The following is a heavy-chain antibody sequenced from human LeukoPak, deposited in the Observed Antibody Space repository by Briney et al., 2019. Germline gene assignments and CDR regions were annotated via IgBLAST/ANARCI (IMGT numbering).Heavy chain of an antibody. V-gene: IGHV4-31*03. CDR3: ARVYGANPPDA. D-gene: IGHD4-17*01. CDR2: IYYSGKN. J-gene: IGHJ5*02. CDR1: GGSISSGGYY. Sequence: PSETLSLTCTVSGGSISSGGYYWRWIRQHPGKGLEWIGCIYYSGKNYDSPSLKSRITISVDISKNQFSLKQSSVTAADTAVYYCARVYGANPPDAWGQGTLVTVSS.